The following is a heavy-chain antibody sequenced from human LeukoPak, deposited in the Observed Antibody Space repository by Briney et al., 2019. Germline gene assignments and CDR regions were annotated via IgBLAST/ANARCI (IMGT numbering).Heavy chain of an antibody. CDR1: GYTFTTYH. CDR2: INPSSGFK. D-gene: IGHD6-6*01. Sequence: ASVKVSCKASGYTFTTYHMRWVRQAPGQGLEWMGIINPSSGFKHNAQKFQDRFTVTRDTSTSTVYMELSSLTSEDTAVYYCARDLGGSSSYVWLDPWGQGTLVTVSS. CDR3: ARDLGGSSSYVWLDP. J-gene: IGHJ5*02. V-gene: IGHV1-46*01.